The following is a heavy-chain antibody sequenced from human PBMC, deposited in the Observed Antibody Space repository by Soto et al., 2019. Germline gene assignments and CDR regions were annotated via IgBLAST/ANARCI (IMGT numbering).Heavy chain of an antibody. V-gene: IGHV4-39*01. J-gene: IGHJ5*02. CDR2: LNNSGKT. CDR1: AGSISSSSYY. D-gene: IGHD2-21*01. CDR3: VRELWGQSDP. Sequence: QLQLQESGPGLVKPSETLSLTCTVSAGSISSSSYYWAWIRQPPGQGLEWIGSLNNSGKTYYKPALKGRVTISVDTPKNQFSLRLTPVTAADTAVYYVVRELWGQSDPCGQGTLVTVSS.